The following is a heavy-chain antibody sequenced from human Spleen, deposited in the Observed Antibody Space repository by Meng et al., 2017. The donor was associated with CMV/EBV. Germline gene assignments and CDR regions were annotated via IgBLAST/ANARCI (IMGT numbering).Heavy chain of an antibody. V-gene: IGHV4-34*01. Sequence: SETLSLTCAVYGGSFSGYYWSWIRQPPGKGLEWIWEINHSGSTNYNPSLKSGVTISVDTSKNQFSLKLSSVTAADTAVYYCARAIVPFDDFWSGYVNWGQGTLVTVSS. CDR1: GGSFSGYY. CDR2: INHSGST. D-gene: IGHD3-3*01. J-gene: IGHJ4*02. CDR3: ARAIVPFDDFWSGYVN.